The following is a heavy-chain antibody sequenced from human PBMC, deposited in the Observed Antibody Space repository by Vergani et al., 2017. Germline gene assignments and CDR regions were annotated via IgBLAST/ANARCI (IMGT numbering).Heavy chain of an antibody. CDR1: GFTFGDYD. J-gene: IGHJ4*02. CDR2: VKWNGDSS. V-gene: IGHV3-20*04. CDR3: ARRGSGNTYYFDC. Sequence: EVQLVESGGGVVRPGGSLRLSCAASGFTFGDYDMNWVRQAPGQGLELVARVKWNGDSSVYADSVKGRFTISRDNAKNSLYLQMTSLRAEDTAFYYCARRGSGNTYYFDCWGQGALVTVSS. D-gene: IGHD3-10*01.